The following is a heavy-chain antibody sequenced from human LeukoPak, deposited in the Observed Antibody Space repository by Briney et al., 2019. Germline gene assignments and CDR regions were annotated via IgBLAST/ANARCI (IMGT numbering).Heavy chain of an antibody. J-gene: IGHJ4*02. D-gene: IGHD3-16*01. Sequence: PGGSLRLSCAASGFTFSNYWMSWVRQTPGKGLEWVANIKQDGSEKYYVDSVKGRFTISRDNAKNSLYLQMNSLRAEDTAVYYCARKWGSPDYWGQGTLVTVSS. CDR2: IKQDGSEK. CDR3: ARKWGSPDY. CDR1: GFTFSNYW. V-gene: IGHV3-7*01.